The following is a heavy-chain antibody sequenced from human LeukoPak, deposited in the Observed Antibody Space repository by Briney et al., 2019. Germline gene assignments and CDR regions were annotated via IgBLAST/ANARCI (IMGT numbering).Heavy chain of an antibody. J-gene: IGHJ4*02. CDR2: IYHSGST. V-gene: IGHV4-38-2*02. D-gene: IGHD5-12*01. CDR1: GYSISSGYY. Sequence: SETLSLTCTVSGYSISSGYYWGWIRQPPGKGLEWIGSIYHSGSTYYNPSLKSRVTISVDTSKNQFSLKLSSVTAADTAVYYCARSIVASTYYFDYWGQGTLVTVSS. CDR3: ARSIVASTYYFDY.